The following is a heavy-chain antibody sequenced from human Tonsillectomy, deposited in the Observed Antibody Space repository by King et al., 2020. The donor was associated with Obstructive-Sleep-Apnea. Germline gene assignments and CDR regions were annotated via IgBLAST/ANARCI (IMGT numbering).Heavy chain of an antibody. CDR2: IYYSGST. CDR3: ARVVRSNWFDP. J-gene: IGHJ5*02. Sequence: QLQESGPGLVKPSQTLSLTCTVSGGSISSGDYYWSWIRQPPGKGLEWIGYIYYSGSTSYNPSLKSRVSISVDTYKNQFSLKLSSVTAADTAVYYCARVVRSNWFDPWGQGTLVTVSS. V-gene: IGHV4-30-4*01. CDR1: GGSISSGDYY.